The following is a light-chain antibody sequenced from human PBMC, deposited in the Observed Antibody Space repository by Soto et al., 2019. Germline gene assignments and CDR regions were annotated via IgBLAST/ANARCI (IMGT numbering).Light chain of an antibody. J-gene: IGKJ5*01. V-gene: IGKV3-20*01. CDR1: QTFSASY. CDR2: GSS. Sequence: EIVLTQSPGTLSLSPGERATLSCRASQTFSASYLARYPQKPGHAPRLLISGSSSRATGIPDRFTGHGSGTDFTLTISRLESEDFAVYYCQQYGGSPITFGQGTRLAIK. CDR3: QQYGGSPIT.